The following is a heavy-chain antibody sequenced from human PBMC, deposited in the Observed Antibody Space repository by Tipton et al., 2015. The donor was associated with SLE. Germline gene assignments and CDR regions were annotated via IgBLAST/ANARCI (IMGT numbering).Heavy chain of an antibody. D-gene: IGHD1-26*01. J-gene: IGHJ4*02. Sequence: SLRLSCAASGFTFDDYAMHWVRQAPGKGLEWVSGISWNSGSIGYADSVKGRFTISRDNAKNSLYLQMNSLRAEDMALYYCAKGIEPRAQWELSFDYWGQGTLVPVSS. CDR2: ISWNSGSI. CDR3: AKGIEPRAQWELSFDY. CDR1: GFTFDDYA. V-gene: IGHV3-9*03.